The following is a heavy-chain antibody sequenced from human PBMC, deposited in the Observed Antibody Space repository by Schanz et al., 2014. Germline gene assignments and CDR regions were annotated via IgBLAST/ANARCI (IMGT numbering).Heavy chain of an antibody. CDR2: ITGGSTTYT. V-gene: IGHV3-21*01. CDR1: GFTFNNFG. Sequence: VQLVESGGGVVQPGRSLRLSCAASGFTFNNFGMNWVRQAPGKGLEWVSCITGGSTTYTYYADSVRGRFTISRDNSKNTLYLQMNSLRAEDTAVYYCARKTDSSGTGDYWGQGTLVTVSS. CDR3: ARKTDSSGTGDY. D-gene: IGHD6-19*01. J-gene: IGHJ4*02.